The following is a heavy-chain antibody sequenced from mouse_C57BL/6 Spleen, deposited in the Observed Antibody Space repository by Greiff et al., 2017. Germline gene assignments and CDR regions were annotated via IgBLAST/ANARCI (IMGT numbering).Heavy chain of an antibody. D-gene: IGHD1-1*01. CDR2: IYPGDGDT. Sequence: QVQLQQSGAELVKPGASVKISCKASGYAFRSYWMNWVKQRPGKGLELIGQIYPGDGDTTYNGKFKGKATLTADKSSSTAYMQLSSLTSEDSAVYFCARKISITTVVATPCAMDYWGQGTSVTVSS. CDR3: ARKISITTVVATPCAMDY. CDR1: GYAFRSYW. V-gene: IGHV1-80*01. J-gene: IGHJ4*01.